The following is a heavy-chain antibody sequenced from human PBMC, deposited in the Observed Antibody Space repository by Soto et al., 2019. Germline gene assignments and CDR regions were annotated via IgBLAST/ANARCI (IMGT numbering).Heavy chain of an antibody. D-gene: IGHD5-12*01. Sequence: EVQLLESGGGLVQPGGSLRLSCAASGFSFDDYAMTWVRQAAGKGLEWVSATSGSGDNTYYADSVKGRFTISRDNSKNTLDLQLNSLRAEDTAVYYCAKGYYSGYDLAYFDYWGQGTLVTVSS. CDR3: AKGYYSGYDLAYFDY. J-gene: IGHJ4*02. V-gene: IGHV3-23*01. CDR1: GFSFDDYA. CDR2: TSGSGDNT.